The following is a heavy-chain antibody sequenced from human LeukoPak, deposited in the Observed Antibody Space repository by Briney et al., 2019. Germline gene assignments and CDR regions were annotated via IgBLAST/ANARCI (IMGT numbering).Heavy chain of an antibody. CDR1: GFTFNNYA. V-gene: IGHV3-21*01. CDR2: ISSSSSYI. D-gene: IGHD6-19*01. CDR3: ARDGGIAVAGTQDY. J-gene: IGHJ4*02. Sequence: GGSLRLSCAASGFTFNNYAMNWVRQAPGKGLEWVSSISSSSSYIYYADSVKGRFTISRDNAKNSLYLQMNSLRAEDTAVYYCARDGGIAVAGTQDYWGQGTLVTVSS.